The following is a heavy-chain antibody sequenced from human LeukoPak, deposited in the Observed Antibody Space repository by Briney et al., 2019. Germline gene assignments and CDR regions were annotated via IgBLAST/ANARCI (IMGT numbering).Heavy chain of an antibody. CDR2: INSNSGDT. V-gene: IGHV1-2*02. CDR3: AREGLVCSSTSCHYLDS. Sequence: ASVKVSCKASGYTFTAFYLHWVRQAPGQGLEWMGWINSNSGDTNSEQKSQGRVTMTRDTSISTAYMGLGGLRSDDTAVYYCAREGLVCSSTSCHYLDSWGQGTLVTVSS. D-gene: IGHD2-2*01. CDR1: GYTFTAFY. J-gene: IGHJ4*02.